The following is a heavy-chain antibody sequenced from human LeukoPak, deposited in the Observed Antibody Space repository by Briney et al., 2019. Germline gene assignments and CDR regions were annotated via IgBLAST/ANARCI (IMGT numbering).Heavy chain of an antibody. J-gene: IGHJ6*03. V-gene: IGHV3-30*02. CDR1: GFTFSSYG. D-gene: IGHD3-10*01. CDR3: ARGGYYGSGNSYYYYYYMDV. CDR2: IRYDGSNK. Sequence: GGSLRLSCAASGFTFSSYGIHWVRQAPGKGLEWVTFIRYDGSNKYYADSVKGRFTISRDNSKNTLYLQMNSLRAEDTAVYYCARGGYYGSGNSYYYYYYMDVWGKGTTVTVSS.